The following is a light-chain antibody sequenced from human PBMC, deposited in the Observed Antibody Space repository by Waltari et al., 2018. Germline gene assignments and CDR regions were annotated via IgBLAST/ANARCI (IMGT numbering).Light chain of an antibody. Sequence: SYDLTQPPSVSVSPGQTARITCSGEQLTKKYGQWLQQRPGQAPVLVTYKDTERRSGIPERCASSSSGPVLTLTISGVQAEDEADYYCQSADSTGNHPLFGGGTRLTVL. CDR3: QSADSTGNHPL. CDR1: QLTKKY. CDR2: KDT. J-gene: IGLJ2*01. V-gene: IGLV3-25*02.